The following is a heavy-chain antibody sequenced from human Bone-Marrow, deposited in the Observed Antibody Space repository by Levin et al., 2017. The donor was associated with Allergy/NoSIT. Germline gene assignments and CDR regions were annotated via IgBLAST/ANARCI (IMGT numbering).Heavy chain of an antibody. Sequence: ASVKVSCKASGGTFSSYAISWVRQAPGQGLEWMGGIIPIFGTANYAQKFQGRVTITADESTSTAYMELSSLRSEDTAVYYCASRLGYCSGGSCYRHPIYYYYMDVWGKGTTVTVSS. D-gene: IGHD2-15*01. J-gene: IGHJ6*03. CDR1: GGTFSSYA. CDR3: ASRLGYCSGGSCYRHPIYYYYMDV. CDR2: IIPIFGTA. V-gene: IGHV1-69*13.